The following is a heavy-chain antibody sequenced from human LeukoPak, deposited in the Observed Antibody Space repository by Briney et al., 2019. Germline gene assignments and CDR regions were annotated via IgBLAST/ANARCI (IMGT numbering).Heavy chain of an antibody. V-gene: IGHV1-2*02. Sequence: ASVKVSCKASGYTFTGYYMHWVRQAPGQGLEWVEWINPNSGGTNYAQKFQGRVTMTRDTSISTAYMELSRLRSDDTAVYYCARGGSEYDFWSGYYPTSYYYYMDVWGEGTTVTVSS. CDR2: INPNSGGT. J-gene: IGHJ6*03. CDR1: GYTFTGYY. CDR3: ARGGSEYDFWSGYYPTSYYYYMDV. D-gene: IGHD3-3*01.